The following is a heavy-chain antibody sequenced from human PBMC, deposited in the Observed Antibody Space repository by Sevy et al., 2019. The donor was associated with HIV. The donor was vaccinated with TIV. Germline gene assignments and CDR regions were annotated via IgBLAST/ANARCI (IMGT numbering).Heavy chain of an antibody. CDR2: IRSKANSYAT. Sequence: GGSLRLSCAASGFAFSGSAMHWVRQASGKGLEWVGRIRSKANSYATAYSASVKGRFTISRDDSKNTAYLQMNSLKTEVTAVYYCTVDSSGYYRPFDSWGQGTLVTVSS. D-gene: IGHD3-22*01. V-gene: IGHV3-73*01. J-gene: IGHJ4*02. CDR1: GFAFSGSA. CDR3: TVDSSGYYRPFDS.